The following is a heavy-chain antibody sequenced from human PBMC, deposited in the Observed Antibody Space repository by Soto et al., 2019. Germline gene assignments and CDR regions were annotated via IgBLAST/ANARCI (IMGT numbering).Heavy chain of an antibody. Sequence: EVQMVESGGGLVQPGGSLRLSCAVSGFTFSSYWMSWVRQAPGKGLEWVATIKQDESEKYYVDSVKGLFTVSRDNAKHSLYLKMNSLRAEDTAVYYCARGDYFDRRFDYWGQGTLVTVSS. D-gene: IGHD3-22*01. J-gene: IGHJ4*02. V-gene: IGHV3-7*03. CDR3: ARGDYFDRRFDY. CDR1: GFTFSSYW. CDR2: IKQDESEK.